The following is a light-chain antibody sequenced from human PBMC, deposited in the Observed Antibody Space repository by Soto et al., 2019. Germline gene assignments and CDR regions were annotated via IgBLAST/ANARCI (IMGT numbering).Light chain of an antibody. CDR3: QQLHDYPIT. CDR1: QGIDSS. CDR2: AAS. V-gene: IGKV1-9*01. Sequence: ILLTQSPSSLSASVGDRVTITCRASQGIDSSFAWYQEKPGEAPKLLIYAASSLQSGVPSRFSGSGSGTDFTLTISSLQPEDFATYYCQQLHDYPITFGQGTRLEI. J-gene: IGKJ5*01.